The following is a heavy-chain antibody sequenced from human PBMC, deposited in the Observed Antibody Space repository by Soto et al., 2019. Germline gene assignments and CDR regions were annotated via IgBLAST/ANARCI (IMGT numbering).Heavy chain of an antibody. CDR2: IIPIVGTA. CDR3: ARGPHSSGYYPT. J-gene: IGHJ4*02. D-gene: IGHD3-22*01. Sequence: VASVKVSCKASGGTFSSYAISWVRQAPGQGLEWMGGIIPIVGTANYAQKFQGRVTITADESTSTAYMELSSLRSEDTAVYYCARGPHSSGYYPTWGQGTLVTVSS. CDR1: GGTFSSYA. V-gene: IGHV1-69*13.